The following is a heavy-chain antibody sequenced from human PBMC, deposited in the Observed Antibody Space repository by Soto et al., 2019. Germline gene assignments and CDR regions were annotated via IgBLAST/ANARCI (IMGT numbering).Heavy chain of an antibody. J-gene: IGHJ6*02. Sequence: GGSLRLSCAASGITFSAYWMHWVRQAPGKGLVWVSRTNTDGTATTYADSVEGRFTISRDNAKNMLYLQMNSLRAEDTAVYYCTRGHYYGMDVWGQGTTVTVSS. CDR1: GITFSAYW. V-gene: IGHV3-74*03. CDR2: TNTDGTAT. CDR3: TRGHYYGMDV.